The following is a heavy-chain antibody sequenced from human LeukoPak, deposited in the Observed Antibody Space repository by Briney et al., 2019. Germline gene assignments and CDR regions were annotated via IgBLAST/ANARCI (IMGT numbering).Heavy chain of an antibody. CDR1: LITLSSYA. Sequence: PGGSLRLSRVVSLITLSSYAMNRVPHAPGKGLECGSDISPRGDSTFYADSVKDRFTLSRDNSKNTLYFQLHSLSAEDTALYYCAKERILGNFAGGFDYWGQGTPVTVSS. V-gene: IGHV3-23*01. CDR3: AKERILGNFAGGFDY. CDR2: ISPRGDST. J-gene: IGHJ4*02. D-gene: IGHD1-26*01.